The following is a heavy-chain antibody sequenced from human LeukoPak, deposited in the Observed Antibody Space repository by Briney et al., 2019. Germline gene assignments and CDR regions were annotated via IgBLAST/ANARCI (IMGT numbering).Heavy chain of an antibody. Sequence: GASVKVSCKASGYTFTSYATHWVRQAPGQRLEWMGWINAGNGNTKYSQKFQGRVTITRDTSASTAYMELSRLRSEDTAVYYCARGYIRGYYGMDVWGKGTTVTVSS. J-gene: IGHJ6*04. D-gene: IGHD3-3*02. CDR3: ARGYIRGYYGMDV. CDR2: INAGNGNT. CDR1: GYTFTSYA. V-gene: IGHV1-3*01.